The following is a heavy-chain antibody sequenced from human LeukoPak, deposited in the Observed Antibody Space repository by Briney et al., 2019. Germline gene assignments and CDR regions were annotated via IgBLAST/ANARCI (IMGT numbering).Heavy chain of an antibody. V-gene: IGHV3-7*01. J-gene: IGHJ5*02. CDR2: IKQDGSVQ. CDR3: TGLQIAVAGPNWSDP. CDR1: KPTLSSYW. D-gene: IGHD6-19*01. Sequence: GGSSRPSCAASKPTLSSYWMSGFRQAPGKGLGWGANIKQDGSVQFYMDSLKARFSVSRDNAKNSLYLQMNGLRVEDTAVYYCTGLQIAVAGPNWSDPWGQGTLVTVSS.